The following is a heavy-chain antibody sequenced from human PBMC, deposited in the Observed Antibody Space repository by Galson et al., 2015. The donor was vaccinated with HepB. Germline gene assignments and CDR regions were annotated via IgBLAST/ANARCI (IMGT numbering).Heavy chain of an antibody. Sequence: SLRLSCAASGFTFSNYTMHWVRQAPGKGLEWVAFVSYDGSSKYYTDTVKGRFTISRDNSKNTLYLQMNSLRPEDTAVYHCAVQVELTSEHFQLWGQGTLVTVSS. CDR2: VSYDGSSK. CDR1: GFTFSNYT. CDR3: AVQVELTSEHFQL. J-gene: IGHJ1*01. D-gene: IGHD1-1*01. V-gene: IGHV3-30*04.